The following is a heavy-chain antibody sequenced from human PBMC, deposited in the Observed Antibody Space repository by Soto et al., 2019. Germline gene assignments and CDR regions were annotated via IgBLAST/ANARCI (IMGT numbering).Heavy chain of an antibody. V-gene: IGHV4-61*01. CDR3: ARAPLGYCSGGSCYVPLNWLDP. J-gene: IGHJ5*02. CDR2: IYYSGST. D-gene: IGHD2-15*01. Sequence: ETLSLTCTVSGGSVSSGSYYWSWIRQPPGKGLEWIGYIYYSGSTNYNPSLKSRVTISVDTSKNQFSLKLSSVTAADTAVYYCARAPLGYCSGGSCYVPLNWLDPWGQGTLVTVSS. CDR1: GGSVSSGSYY.